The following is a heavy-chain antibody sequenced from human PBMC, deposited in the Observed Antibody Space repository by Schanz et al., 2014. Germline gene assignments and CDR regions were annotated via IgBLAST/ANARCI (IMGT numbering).Heavy chain of an antibody. CDR2: IYYSGST. Sequence: QLQLQESGSGLVKPSETLSLTCTVSGGSISSNYWSWIRQPPGRGLEWIGYIYYSGSTNYNPSLKSRVTISVDTAKNQFSLRLSSLTAADTAAYYCARVRFLGDLTRGYFDYWGHGILVTVSA. J-gene: IGHJ4*01. V-gene: IGHV4-59*01. CDR1: GGSISSNY. CDR3: ARVRFLGDLTRGYFDY. D-gene: IGHD3-10*01.